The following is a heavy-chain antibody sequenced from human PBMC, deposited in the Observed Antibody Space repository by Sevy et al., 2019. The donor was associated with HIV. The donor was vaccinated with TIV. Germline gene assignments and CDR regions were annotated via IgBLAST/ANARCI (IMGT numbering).Heavy chain of an antibody. D-gene: IGHD6-13*01. J-gene: IGHJ4*02. CDR1: GDSVSSNSAT. Sequence: KQSQTLSLTGAISGDSVSSNSATWNWIRQSPSRGLEWLGRTYYRSKWYNDYAVSVKSRITINPETSKNQFALQLNSVTPEDTAVYYCARDRGSSSWPFDYWGQGTLVTVSS. CDR3: ARDRGSSSWPFDY. CDR2: TYYRSKWYN. V-gene: IGHV6-1*01.